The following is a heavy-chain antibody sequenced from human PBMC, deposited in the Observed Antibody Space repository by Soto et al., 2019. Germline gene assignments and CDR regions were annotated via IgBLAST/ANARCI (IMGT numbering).Heavy chain of an antibody. D-gene: IGHD3-10*01. CDR1: GFTFSSYA. V-gene: IGHV3-23*01. J-gene: IGHJ3*02. CDR2: ISGSGGST. Sequence: LRLSCAASGFTFSSYAMSWVRQAPGKGLEWVSAISGSGGSTYYADSVKGRFTISRDNSENTLYLQMNSLRAEDTAVYYCAKLSPFTMVRGVMGAFDIWGQGTMVTVSS. CDR3: AKLSPFTMVRGVMGAFDI.